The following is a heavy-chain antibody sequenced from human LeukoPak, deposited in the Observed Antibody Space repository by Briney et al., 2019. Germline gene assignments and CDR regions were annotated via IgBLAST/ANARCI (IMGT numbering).Heavy chain of an antibody. D-gene: IGHD2-8*01. CDR1: GFTFSSYS. V-gene: IGHV3-21*01. CDR3: ARTYCTNGVCYWYYFDY. Sequence: GGALRLSCAASGFTFSSYSMNWVRQAPGKGLEWVSSISSSSSYIYYADSVKGRFTISRDNAKNSLYLQMNSLRAEDTAMYYCARTYCTNGVCYWYYFDYWGQGTLVTVSS. J-gene: IGHJ4*02. CDR2: ISSSSSYI.